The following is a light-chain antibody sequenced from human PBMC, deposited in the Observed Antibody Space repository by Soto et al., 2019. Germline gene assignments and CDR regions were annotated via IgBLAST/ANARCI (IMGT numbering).Light chain of an antibody. CDR1: QSVSSSY. CDR3: QQYRSSPPWT. Sequence: EIVLTQSPGTLSLSPGERATLSCRASQSVSSSYLAWYQQKPGQAPRLLIYGASSRATGIPDRFSGSGSGTDFALTISRLEPDDFAVYYCQQYRSSPPWTFGQGTKVEIK. CDR2: GAS. V-gene: IGKV3-20*01. J-gene: IGKJ1*01.